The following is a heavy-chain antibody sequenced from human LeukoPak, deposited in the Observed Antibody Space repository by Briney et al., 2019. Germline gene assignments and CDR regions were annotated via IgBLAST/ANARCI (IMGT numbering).Heavy chain of an antibody. J-gene: IGHJ4*02. V-gene: IGHV3-49*04. CDR2: IRGKANGGTT. Sequence: GRSLRLSCTASGFTFCDYAMKWVRQAPGKGLEWVGFIRGKANGGTTEYAASVKGRFTISRDDSKSIAYLQMNSLKTEDTAVYYCTRDDRKGLWFGESHFDYWGQGTLVTVSS. CDR1: GFTFCDYA. CDR3: TRDDRKGLWFGESHFDY. D-gene: IGHD3-10*01.